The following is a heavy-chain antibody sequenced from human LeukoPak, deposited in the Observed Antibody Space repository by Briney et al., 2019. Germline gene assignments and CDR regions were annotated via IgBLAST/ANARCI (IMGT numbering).Heavy chain of an antibody. J-gene: IGHJ4*02. D-gene: IGHD2-2*01. Sequence: ASVKVSCRASGYTFTGYYMHWVRQAPGQGLEWMGWINPNSGGTNYAQKFQGRVTMTRDTSISTAYMELSRLRSDDTAVYYCARASRAGENRVVPAAPRDYWGQGTLVTVSS. CDR3: ARASRAGENRVVPAAPRDY. CDR1: GYTFTGYY. V-gene: IGHV1-2*02. CDR2: INPNSGGT.